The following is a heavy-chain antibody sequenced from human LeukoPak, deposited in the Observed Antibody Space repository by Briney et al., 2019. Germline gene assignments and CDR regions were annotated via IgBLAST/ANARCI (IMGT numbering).Heavy chain of an antibody. Sequence: SETLSLTCTVSGGSISSYYWSWLRQPPGKGLEWIGYISDSGSPDYNPSLKSRVAISVDTSKNQVSLKVSSVTAADTAVYYCARDHWLLSGEKWNYYGMDVWGQGTTVTVSS. V-gene: IGHV4-59*01. CDR3: ARDHWLLSGEKWNYYGMDV. CDR1: GGSISSYY. CDR2: ISDSGSP. J-gene: IGHJ6*02. D-gene: IGHD3-9*01.